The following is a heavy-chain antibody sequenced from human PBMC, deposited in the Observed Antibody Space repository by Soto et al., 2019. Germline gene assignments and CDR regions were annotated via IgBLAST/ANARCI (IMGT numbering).Heavy chain of an antibody. CDR1: GWSFSGYY. D-gene: IGHD3-3*01. J-gene: IGHJ5*02. CDR2: INHSGST. Sequence: XETLSLTCAVYGWSFSGYYWSWIRQPPGKGLEWIGEINHSGSTNYNPSLKSRVTISVDTSKNQFSLKLSSVTAADTAVYYCARGFTYYDFWSGYHRAFNWFDHWGQGTLVTVSS. V-gene: IGHV4-34*01. CDR3: ARGFTYYDFWSGYHRAFNWFDH.